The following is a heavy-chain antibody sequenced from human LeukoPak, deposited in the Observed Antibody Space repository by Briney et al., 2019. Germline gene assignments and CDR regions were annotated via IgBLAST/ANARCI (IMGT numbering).Heavy chain of an antibody. J-gene: IGHJ5*02. CDR3: AREFYYYDSSGDNWFDP. Sequence: SETLSLTCSVSGASISSYYWTWIRLPAGKGLEWIGRIYSGGSTNYNPSLKSRVTMSVDTSKNQFSLRLTSVTAADTAVYYCAREFYYYDSSGDNWFDPWGQGTLVTVSS. CDR1: GASISSYY. CDR2: IYSGGST. V-gene: IGHV4-4*07. D-gene: IGHD3-22*01.